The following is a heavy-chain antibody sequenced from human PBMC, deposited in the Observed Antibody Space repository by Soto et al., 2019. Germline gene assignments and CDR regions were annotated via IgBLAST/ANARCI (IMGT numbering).Heavy chain of an antibody. V-gene: IGHV1-24*01. Sequence: ASVKVSCKASGYTLTELSMHWVRQAPGKGLEWMGGFDPEDGETIYAQKFQGRVTMTEDTSTDTAYMELSSLRSEDTAVYYCATVGITMVRGVIQWYYGMDVWGQGTTVTVS. CDR1: GYTLTELS. CDR2: FDPEDGET. D-gene: IGHD3-10*01. CDR3: ATVGITMVRGVIQWYYGMDV. J-gene: IGHJ6*02.